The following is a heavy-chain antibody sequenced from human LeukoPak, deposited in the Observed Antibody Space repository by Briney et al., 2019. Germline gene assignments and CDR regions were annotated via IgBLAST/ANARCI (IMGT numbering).Heavy chain of an antibody. V-gene: IGHV3-11*01. D-gene: IGHD3-10*01. CDR1: GFTFSEYN. J-gene: IGHJ4*02. CDR3: ARDQYYYGSGMNC. CDR2: ISSSGSAI. Sequence: PGGSLRLSCAASGFTFSEYNMNWVRQVPGKGLEWVSYISSSGSAIYYADSVKGRFTISRDNAKNSLYLQMNGLRAEDTAVYYCARDQYYYGSGMNCWGQGTQVTVSS.